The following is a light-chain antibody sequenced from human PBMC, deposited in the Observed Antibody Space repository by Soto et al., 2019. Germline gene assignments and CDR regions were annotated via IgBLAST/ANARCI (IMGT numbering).Light chain of an antibody. CDR3: QQRQHWPPIT. V-gene: IGKV3-11*01. CDR1: QSVSIY. J-gene: IGKJ5*01. CDR2: DAS. Sequence: EVVLTQSPATLSLSPGERATLSCRASQSVSIYLAWYQQKPGQAPRLLIYDASNRATGTPARFGGSGSGTDFTLTISSLEPEYFAVYYCQQRQHWPPITFGQGTRLEIK.